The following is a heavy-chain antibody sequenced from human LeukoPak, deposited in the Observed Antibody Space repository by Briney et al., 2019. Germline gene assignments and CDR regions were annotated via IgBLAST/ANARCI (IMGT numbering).Heavy chain of an antibody. V-gene: IGHV3-30*02. J-gene: IGHJ4*02. CDR3: AKDLNRYCSGSSCYFYDY. D-gene: IGHD2-15*01. CDR2: IRYDGSNK. Sequence: PGGSLRLSCAASGFTFSSYGMHWVRQAPGKGLEWVAFIRYDGSNKYYADSVKGRFTISRDNSKNTLYLQMNSLRAEDTAVYYCAKDLNRYCSGSSCYFYDYWGQGTLVTVSS. CDR1: GFTFSSYG.